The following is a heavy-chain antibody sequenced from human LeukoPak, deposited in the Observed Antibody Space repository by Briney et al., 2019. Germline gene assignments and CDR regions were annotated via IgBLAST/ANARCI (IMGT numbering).Heavy chain of an antibody. J-gene: IGHJ4*02. CDR1: GGSISSYY. CDR2: ISDIGSI. Sequence: SETLSLTCTVSGGSISSYYWSWIRQPPGKGLEWIAYISDIGSISYNPSLKSRVTISLDTSKNQFSLKLSSVAAADTAVYYCARDGSGKEPDYWGQGTLVTVSS. CDR3: ARDGSGKEPDY. V-gene: IGHV4-59*12. D-gene: IGHD3-10*01.